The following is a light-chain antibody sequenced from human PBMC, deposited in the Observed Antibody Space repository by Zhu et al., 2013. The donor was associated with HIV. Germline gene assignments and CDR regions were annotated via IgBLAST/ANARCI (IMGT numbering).Light chain of an antibody. V-gene: IGKV2-28*01. Sequence: DIVMTQSPLSLPVTPGEPASISCRSSQSLLHSNGYNYLDWYLQKPGQSPQLLIYLGSDRASGVPDRFSGSGSGTDFTLTISSLEPEDFAVYYCQQRTNWPPTWTFGQGTKV. CDR3: QQRTNWPPTWT. J-gene: IGKJ1*01. CDR2: LGS. CDR1: QSLLHSNGYNY.